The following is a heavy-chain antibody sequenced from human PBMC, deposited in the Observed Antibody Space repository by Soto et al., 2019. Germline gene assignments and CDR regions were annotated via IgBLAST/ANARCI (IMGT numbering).Heavy chain of an antibody. V-gene: IGHV1-69*12. J-gene: IGHJ6*02. CDR3: ARIIRDGYNYEFDGMDV. Sequence: QVQLVQSGAEVKKPGSSVKVSCKASGGTFSSYAISWVRQAPGQGLEWMGGIIPIFGTANYAQKFQGRVTITADESTSTAYMELSSLRSEDTAMYYCARIIRDGYNYEFDGMDVWGQGTTVTVSS. CDR1: GGTFSSYA. D-gene: IGHD5-12*01. CDR2: IIPIFGTA.